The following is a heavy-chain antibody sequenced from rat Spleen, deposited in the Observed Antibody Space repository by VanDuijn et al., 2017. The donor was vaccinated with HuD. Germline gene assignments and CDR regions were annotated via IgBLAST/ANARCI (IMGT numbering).Heavy chain of an antibody. CDR1: GFIFSRSA. CDR2: ISYDGSST. J-gene: IGHJ1*01. CDR3: ARLSGPLWCFDF. V-gene: IGHV5-17*01. Sequence: EVQLVESGGGLVQPGGSLKFSCAASGFIFSRSAMAWVRQAPTKGLEWVATISYDGSSTYYRDSVKGRYTISRDNAKSTLYLQMNSLKSEDTATYYCARLSGPLWCFDFWGPGTMVTVTS. D-gene: IGHD4-3*01.